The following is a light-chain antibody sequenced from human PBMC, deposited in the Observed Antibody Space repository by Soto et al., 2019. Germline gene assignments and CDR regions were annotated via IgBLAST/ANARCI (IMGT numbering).Light chain of an antibody. CDR2: GDN. CDR1: SSNIGAEYD. J-gene: IGLJ1*01. CDR3: QSYYSSLTTFV. Sequence: QSALTQPPSVSGAPGQRVAISCTGSSSNIGAEYDVHWYQQLPGTAPKRLIYGDNNRPPGVPDRFSGSKSGTSASLAITGLQPEDEADYYCQSYYSSLTTFVFGTGTKVTVL. V-gene: IGLV1-40*01.